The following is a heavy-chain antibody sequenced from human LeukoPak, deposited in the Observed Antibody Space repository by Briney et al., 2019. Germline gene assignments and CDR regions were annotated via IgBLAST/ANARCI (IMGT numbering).Heavy chain of an antibody. CDR1: GGTFSSYA. J-gene: IGHJ4*02. CDR3: ARDTRDGYGDQNADY. CDR2: IIPIFGTA. Sequence: SVKVSCKASGGTFSSYAISWVRQAPGQGLEWMGGIIPIFGTANYAQKFQGRVTITTDESTSTAYMELSSLRSEDTAVYYCARDTRDGYGDQNADYWGQGTLVTVSS. D-gene: IGHD4-17*01. V-gene: IGHV1-69*05.